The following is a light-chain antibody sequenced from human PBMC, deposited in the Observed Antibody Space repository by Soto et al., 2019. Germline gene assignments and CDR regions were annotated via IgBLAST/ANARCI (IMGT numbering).Light chain of an antibody. CDR1: SSDVGGYNY. J-gene: IGLJ1*01. CDR2: EVS. Sequence: QSALTQPPSASGSPGQSVTISCTGTSSDVGGYNYVSWYQQHPGKAPKLMIYEVSKRPSGVPDRFSGSKSGNTASLTVSGLQAEDAADYYCCSYAGSNNYVFGTGTKVTV. V-gene: IGLV2-8*01. CDR3: CSYAGSNNYV.